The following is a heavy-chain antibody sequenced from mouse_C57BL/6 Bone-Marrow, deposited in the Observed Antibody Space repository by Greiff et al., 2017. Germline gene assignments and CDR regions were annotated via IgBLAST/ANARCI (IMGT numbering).Heavy chain of an antibody. CDR3: ARDGKDAMDY. V-gene: IGHV1-26*01. CDR1: GYTFTDYY. J-gene: IGHJ4*01. CDR2: INPNNGGT. Sequence: VQLQQSGPELVKPGASVKISCKASGYTFTDYYMNWVKQSHGKSLEWIGDINPNNGGTSYNQKFKGKATLTVDKSSSTAYMERRSLTSEDSAVYYCARDGKDAMDYWGQGTSVTVSS. D-gene: IGHD2-1*01.